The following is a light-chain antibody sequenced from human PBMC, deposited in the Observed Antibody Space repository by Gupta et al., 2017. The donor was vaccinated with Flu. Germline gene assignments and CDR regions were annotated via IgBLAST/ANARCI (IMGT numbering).Light chain of an antibody. J-gene: IGKJ1*01. CDR1: QNNNNY. Sequence: DIQMTQSPSSLSASLGDRVTISCRASQNNNNYLNWYQQKLGKAPTLLIYGASRLQGGVPSRFSGSGSGTDFTLTISSLQPEDFATYYCQQSHSSPWTFGQGTKVEIK. CDR2: GAS. CDR3: QQSHSSPWT. V-gene: IGKV1-39*01.